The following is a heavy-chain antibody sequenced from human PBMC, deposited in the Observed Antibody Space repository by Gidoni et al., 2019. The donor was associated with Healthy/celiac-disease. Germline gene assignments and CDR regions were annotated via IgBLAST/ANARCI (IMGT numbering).Heavy chain of an antibody. CDR1: GFTFSSYE. D-gene: IGHD2-2*02. CDR2: ISSSGSTI. J-gene: IGHJ4*02. V-gene: IGHV3-48*03. Sequence: EVQLVESGGGLVQPGGSLRLSCAASGFTFSSYELNWVRQAPGKGLEWVSYISSSGSTIYYADSVKGRFTISRDNAKNSLYLQMNSLRAEDTAVYYCARDPSYCSSTSCYRIFDYWGQGTLVTVSS. CDR3: ARDPSYCSSTSCYRIFDY.